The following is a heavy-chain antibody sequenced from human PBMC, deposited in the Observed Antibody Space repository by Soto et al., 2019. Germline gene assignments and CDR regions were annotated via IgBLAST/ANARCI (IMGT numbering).Heavy chain of an antibody. D-gene: IGHD5-12*01. CDR2: ITHSGTYV. J-gene: IGHJ4*02. Sequence: GSLRLSCSASGFIFTDYSMTWIRQAPGKGLEWVSSITHSGTYVYYADSVKGRFTISRDSASNSLFLQMTSLRAEDTAVYHCARARGNDWYSDYWGQGTLVTVSS. CDR1: GFIFTDYS. V-gene: IGHV3-21*01. CDR3: ARARGNDWYSDY.